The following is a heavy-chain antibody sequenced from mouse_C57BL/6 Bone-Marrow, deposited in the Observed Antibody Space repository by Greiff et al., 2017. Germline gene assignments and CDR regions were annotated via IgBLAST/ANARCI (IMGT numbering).Heavy chain of an antibody. CDR2: IHPHSGST. CDR3: APYGSYWYFDV. Sequence: VQLQQPGAELVKPGASVKLSCKASGYTFTSYWMHWVKQRPGQGLEWIGMIHPHSGSTNYNEKLKSKATLTVDKSSSTAYMQLSSLTSDDSAVYYCAPYGSYWYFDVWGTGTTVTVSS. V-gene: IGHV1-64*01. D-gene: IGHD1-1*02. J-gene: IGHJ1*03. CDR1: GYTFTSYW.